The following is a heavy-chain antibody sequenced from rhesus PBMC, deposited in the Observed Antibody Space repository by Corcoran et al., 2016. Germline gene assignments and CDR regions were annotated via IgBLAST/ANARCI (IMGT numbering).Heavy chain of an antibody. D-gene: IGHD6-31*01. V-gene: IGHV4-169*02. CDR1: GGSISSSY. J-gene: IGHJ4*01. Sequence: QLQLQESGPGLVKPSETLSVTCAVAGGSISSSYWSWIRKAPGKGLEWIGYIYGSGSSPNYNPSLRIRFTLSVDTSTNQLSLKLSSVTAADTAVYYCASTTYSSGWPIFDYWGQGVLVTVSS. CDR3: ASTTYSSGWPIFDY. CDR2: IYGSGSSP.